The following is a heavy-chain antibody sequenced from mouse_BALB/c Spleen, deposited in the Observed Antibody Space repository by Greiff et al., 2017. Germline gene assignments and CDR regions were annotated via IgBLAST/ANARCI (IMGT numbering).Heavy chain of an antibody. CDR2: ISSGSSTI. D-gene: IGHD1-1*01. Sequence: EVQLVESGGGLVQPGGSRKLSCAASGFTFSSFGMHWVRQAPEKGLEWVAYISSGSSTIYYADTVKGRFTISRDNPKNTLFLQMTSLRSEDTAMYYCARSAGSSYAMDYWGQGTSVTVSS. CDR1: GFTFSSFG. CDR3: ARSAGSSYAMDY. V-gene: IGHV5-17*02. J-gene: IGHJ4*01.